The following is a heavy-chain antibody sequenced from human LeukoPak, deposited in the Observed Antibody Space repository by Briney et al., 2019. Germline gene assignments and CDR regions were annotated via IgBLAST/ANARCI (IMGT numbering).Heavy chain of an antibody. CDR1: GGSISSYY. J-gene: IGHJ3*02. D-gene: IGHD4/OR15-4a*01. V-gene: IGHV4-59*01. CDR3: ARANGDDAFDI. Sequence: SETLSLTCTVSGGSISSYYWSWIRQPPGKGLEWIGYIYYSGSTNYNPPLKSRVTISVDTSKNQFSLKLSSVTAADTAVYYCARANGDDAFDIWGQGTMVTVSS. CDR2: IYYSGST.